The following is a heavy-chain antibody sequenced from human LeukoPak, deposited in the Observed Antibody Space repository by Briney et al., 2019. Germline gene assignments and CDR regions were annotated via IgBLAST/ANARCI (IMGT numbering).Heavy chain of an antibody. Sequence: PSETLSLTCTVSGGSISSGGYYWSWIRQHPGKGLEWIGYIYYSGSTSYNPSLKNRVTISVDTSKNQFSLKLSSVTAADTAVYYCARMIVGSTVLGFDYWGQGTLVTVSS. J-gene: IGHJ4*02. CDR3: ARMIVGSTVLGFDY. V-gene: IGHV4-61*08. D-gene: IGHD3/OR15-3a*01. CDR1: GGSISSGGYY. CDR2: IYYSGST.